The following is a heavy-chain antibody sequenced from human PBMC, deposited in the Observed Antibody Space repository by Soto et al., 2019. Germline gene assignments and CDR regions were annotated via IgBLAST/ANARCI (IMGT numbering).Heavy chain of an antibody. D-gene: IGHD5-12*01. V-gene: IGHV3-9*01. CDR2: ISWNSGSI. CDR1: GFTFDDYA. Sequence: GGSLRLSCAASGFTFDDYAMHWVRQAPGKGLEWVSGISWNSGSIGYADSVKGRFTISRDNAKNSLYLQMNSLRAEDTALYYCAKGDGLDYRAATIDFDYWGQGTLVTVSS. J-gene: IGHJ4*02. CDR3: AKGDGLDYRAATIDFDY.